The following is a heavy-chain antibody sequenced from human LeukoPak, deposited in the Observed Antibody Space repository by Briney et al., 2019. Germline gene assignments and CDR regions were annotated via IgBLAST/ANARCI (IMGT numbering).Heavy chain of an antibody. J-gene: IGHJ4*02. D-gene: IGHD3-10*01. CDR2: IIPIFGTA. CDR3: ARASESGSYHAPFDY. V-gene: IGHV1-69*13. CDR1: GGTLSSYA. Sequence: ASVKVSCKASGGTLSSYAISWVRQAPGQGLEWMGGIIPIFGTANYAQKFQGRVTITADESTSTAYMELSSLRSEDTAVYYCARASESGSYHAPFDYWGQGTLVTVSS.